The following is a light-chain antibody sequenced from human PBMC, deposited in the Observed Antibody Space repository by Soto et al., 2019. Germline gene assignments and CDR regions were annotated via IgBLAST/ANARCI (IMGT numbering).Light chain of an antibody. CDR3: SSFTRSVTYV. CDR2: KVS. V-gene: IGLV2-14*01. CDR1: SSDVGGYNS. J-gene: IGLJ1*01. Sequence: QSALTQPASVSGSPGQSITISCTGTSSDVGGYNSVSWYQQHPGKAPKVMIYKVSNRPSGVSDRFSGSKSGNTASLTISGLQAEDEADYYCSSFTRSVTYVFGTGTKLTVL.